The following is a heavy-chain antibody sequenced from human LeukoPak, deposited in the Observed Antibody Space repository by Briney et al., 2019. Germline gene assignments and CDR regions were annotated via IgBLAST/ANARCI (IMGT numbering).Heavy chain of an antibody. CDR2: ISAYNGNT. Sequence: ASVKVSCKASGYTFTSYGISWVRQAPGQGLEWMGWISAYNGNTNYAQKLQGRVTMTTDTSTSTACMELRSLRSDDTAVYYCARSAHGSYYDYWGQGTLVTVSS. CDR1: GYTFTSYG. D-gene: IGHD1-26*01. CDR3: ARSAHGSYYDY. V-gene: IGHV1-18*01. J-gene: IGHJ4*02.